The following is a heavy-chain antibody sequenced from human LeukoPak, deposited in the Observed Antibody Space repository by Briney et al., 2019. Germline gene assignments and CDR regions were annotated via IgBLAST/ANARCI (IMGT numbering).Heavy chain of an antibody. Sequence: SETLSLTCTVSGGSISSSNYYWGWIRQPPGKGLEWIGSIYYSGNTYYNPSLKSRVTISADTSKNQFSLKLSSVTAADTAVYYCAGRITIFGVVIRDAFDIWGQGTMVTVSS. V-gene: IGHV4-39*07. CDR2: IYYSGNT. CDR1: GGSISSSNYY. CDR3: AGRITIFGVVIRDAFDI. D-gene: IGHD3-3*01. J-gene: IGHJ3*02.